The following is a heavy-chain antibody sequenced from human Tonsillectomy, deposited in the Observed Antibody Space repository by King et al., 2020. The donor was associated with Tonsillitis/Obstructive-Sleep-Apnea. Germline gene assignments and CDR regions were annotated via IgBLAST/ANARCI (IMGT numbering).Heavy chain of an antibody. Sequence: VQLVESGGGLVQPGGSLRLSCAASGFTFNDYEMNWVRQAPGKGLEWVSYISSSGSSIYYADSLKGRFTISRDNAKNSLYLQMNSPRAEDTAVYYCARGRYSSGWYYFDYWGQGTLVTVSS. CDR1: GFTFNDYE. V-gene: IGHV3-48*03. CDR3: ARGRYSSGWYYFDY. J-gene: IGHJ4*02. D-gene: IGHD6-19*01. CDR2: ISSSGSSI.